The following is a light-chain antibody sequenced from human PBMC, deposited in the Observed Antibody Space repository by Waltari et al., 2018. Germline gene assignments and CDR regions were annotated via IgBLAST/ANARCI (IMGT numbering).Light chain of an antibody. Sequence: DIQLTQSPSFLSASVGDRVTFTCRASRDIRNYLACYQQKSGKAPKLLIFAASTLQSGVPSRVSGSGSGTELTLTISSLQPEDLASYYCQQPPGTFGGGTKVEIK. J-gene: IGKJ4*01. CDR2: AAS. CDR3: QQPPGT. V-gene: IGKV1-9*01. CDR1: RDIRNY.